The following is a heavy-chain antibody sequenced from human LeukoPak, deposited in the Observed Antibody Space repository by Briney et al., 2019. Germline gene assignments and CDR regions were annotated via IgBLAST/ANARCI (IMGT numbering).Heavy chain of an antibody. D-gene: IGHD3-10*01. V-gene: IGHV1-69*13. J-gene: IGHJ5*02. CDR3: ANTGGVTVTHYIKWFDP. Sequence: GASVKVSCKASGGTFSRYAISWVRQAPGQGLEWMGGIIPIFGTANYAQKFQGRVTITADESTSTAYMELSSLRSEDTAVYYCANTGGVTVTHYIKWFDPWGQGTLVTVSS. CDR1: GGTFSRYA. CDR2: IIPIFGTA.